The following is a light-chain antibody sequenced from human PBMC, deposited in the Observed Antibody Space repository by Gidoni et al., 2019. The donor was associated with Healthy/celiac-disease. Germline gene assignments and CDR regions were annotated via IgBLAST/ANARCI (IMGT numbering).Light chain of an antibody. J-gene: IGLJ2*01. CDR2: DVS. CDR1: SSDLGYYNY. V-gene: IGLV2-14*03. Sequence: QSALTQPASVSGSPGQSITISCTGTSSDLGYYNYVSWYQQHPGKAPKLMIYDVSNRPSGFSNRFSGSKSGNTASLTISGLQAEDEADYYCISSTTSSTVFGGWTKLTVL. CDR3: ISSTTSSTV.